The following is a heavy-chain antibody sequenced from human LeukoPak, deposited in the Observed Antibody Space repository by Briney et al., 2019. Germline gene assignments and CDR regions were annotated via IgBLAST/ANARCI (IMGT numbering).Heavy chain of an antibody. J-gene: IGHJ4*02. CDR3: AKVSGLVAVAPPDY. CDR1: GFTFGSFA. D-gene: IGHD6-19*01. CDR2: ISYDGSNK. Sequence: GGSLRLSCAASGFTFGSFAMSWVRQAPGKGLEWVAVISYDGSNKYYADSVKGRFTISRDNSKNTLYLQMNSLRAEDTAVYYCAKVSGLVAVAPPDYWGQGTLVTVSS. V-gene: IGHV3-30*18.